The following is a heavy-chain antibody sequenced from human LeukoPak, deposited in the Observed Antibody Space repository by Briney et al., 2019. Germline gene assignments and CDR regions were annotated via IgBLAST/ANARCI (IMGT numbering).Heavy chain of an antibody. J-gene: IGHJ6*02. CDR2: ISAYNGNT. Sequence: GASVKVSCKASGYTFTSYGISWVRQAPGLGLEWMGWISAYNGNTNYAQKLQGRVTMTTDTSTSTAYMELRSLRSDDTAVYYCARGPYYYDSSGYYLDYYYYGMDVWGQGTTVTVSS. D-gene: IGHD3-22*01. CDR1: GYTFTSYG. CDR3: ARGPYYYDSSGYYLDYYYYGMDV. V-gene: IGHV1-18*01.